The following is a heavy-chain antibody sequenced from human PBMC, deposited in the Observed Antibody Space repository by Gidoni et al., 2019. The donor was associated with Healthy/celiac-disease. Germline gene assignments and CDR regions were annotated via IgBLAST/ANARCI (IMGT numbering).Heavy chain of an antibody. V-gene: IGHV4-34*01. CDR3: ARDVGSGYDGSMGY. Sequence: QVQLQQWGAGLLKPSETLSLTCAVYGGSFSGYYWSWIRQPPGKGLEWIGEINHSGSTNYNPSLKSRVTISVDTSKNQFSLKLSSVTAADTAVYYCARDVGSGYDGSMGYWGQGTLVTVSS. J-gene: IGHJ4*02. CDR1: GGSFSGYY. CDR2: INHSGST. D-gene: IGHD5-12*01.